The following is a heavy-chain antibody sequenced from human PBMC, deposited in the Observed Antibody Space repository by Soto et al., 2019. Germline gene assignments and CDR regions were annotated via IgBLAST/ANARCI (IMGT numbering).Heavy chain of an antibody. V-gene: IGHV3-48*01. CDR3: GSSASPDAY. J-gene: IGHJ4*02. Sequence: WGSRRLACVSSGLLFNRYRMNWVRQAPGKGLEWISYINSGSTSVFYADSVKGRFTISRDNAKNSLYLQMNSLRAEDTAVYYCGSSASPDAYWGQGTLVTVSS. CDR2: INSGSTSV. D-gene: IGHD3-22*01. CDR1: GLLFNRYR.